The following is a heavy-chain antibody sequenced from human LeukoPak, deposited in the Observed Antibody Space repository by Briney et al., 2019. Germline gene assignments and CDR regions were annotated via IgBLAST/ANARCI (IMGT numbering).Heavy chain of an antibody. CDR2: INPGSGST. V-gene: IGHV1-46*01. J-gene: IGHJ4*02. Sequence: ASVTVSCKASGYTFTSYFIHWVRQAPGQGLEWMGIINPGSGSTSYTQKFRDRVTMTRDKSTSTVNMELSSLRSEDTAVYYCVRDLGYYDSSGYPTHFDHWGQGTLVTVSS. CDR3: VRDLGYYDSSGYPTHFDH. CDR1: GYTFTSYF. D-gene: IGHD3-22*01.